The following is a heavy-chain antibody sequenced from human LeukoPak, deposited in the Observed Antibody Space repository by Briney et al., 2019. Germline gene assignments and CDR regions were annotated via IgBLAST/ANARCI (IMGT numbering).Heavy chain of an antibody. D-gene: IGHD3-10*01. CDR1: GFTFSSYG. CDR3: ARDRGIHLENWFDP. J-gene: IGHJ5*02. Sequence: TGGSLRLSCAASGFTFSSYGMHWVRQAPGKGLEWVAVIWYDGSNKYYADSVKDRFTISRDNSKNTLYLQMNSLRAEDTAVYYCARDRGIHLENWFDPWGQGTLVTVSS. CDR2: IWYDGSNK. V-gene: IGHV3-33*01.